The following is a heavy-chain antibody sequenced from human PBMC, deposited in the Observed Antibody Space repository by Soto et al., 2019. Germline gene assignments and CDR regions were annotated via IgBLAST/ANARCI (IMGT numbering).Heavy chain of an antibody. Sequence: QLQLQESGPGLVKPSETLSLTCTVSAGSISSSSYYWGWIRQPPGKGPEWIGSLYYSGSPHYNPSRKSRVTIGVHTSKTQFSLKLSSVPAADTAVYYCSPAHINEAYFYEGYWFQGSLVVVSS. J-gene: IGHJ4*02. CDR3: SPAHINEAYFYEGY. CDR1: AGSISSSSYY. D-gene: IGHD2-21*01. V-gene: IGHV4-39*01. CDR2: LYYSGSP.